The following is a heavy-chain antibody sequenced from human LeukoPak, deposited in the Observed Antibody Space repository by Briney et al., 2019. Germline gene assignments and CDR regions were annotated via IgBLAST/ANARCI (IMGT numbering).Heavy chain of an antibody. J-gene: IGHJ3*02. Sequence: SQTLSLTCTVSGGSISSGSYYWSWIRQPAGKGLEWIGRIYTSGSTNYNPSLKSRVTISVDTSKNQFSLKLSSATAADTAVYYCAREGTITMIVVVSAFDIWGQGTMVTVSS. CDR1: GGSISSGSYY. D-gene: IGHD3-22*01. CDR3: AREGTITMIVVVSAFDI. V-gene: IGHV4-61*02. CDR2: IYTSGST.